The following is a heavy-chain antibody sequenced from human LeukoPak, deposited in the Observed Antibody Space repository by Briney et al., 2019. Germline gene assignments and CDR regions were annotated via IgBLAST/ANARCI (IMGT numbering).Heavy chain of an antibody. J-gene: IGHJ4*02. Sequence: GGSLRLSCAASGFTFSSYGVHWARQAPGKGLEWVAFIRYDGSNKYYADSVKGRFTISRDNSKNTLYLQMNSLRAEDTAVYYCAKDRWAFAHCSGGSCPFHYWGQGTLVTVSS. CDR3: AKDRWAFAHCSGGSCPFHY. CDR1: GFTFSSYG. CDR2: IRYDGSNK. D-gene: IGHD2-15*01. V-gene: IGHV3-30*02.